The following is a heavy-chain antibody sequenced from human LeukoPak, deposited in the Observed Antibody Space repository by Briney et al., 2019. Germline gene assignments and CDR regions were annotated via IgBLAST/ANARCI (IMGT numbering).Heavy chain of an antibody. D-gene: IGHD3-16*02. J-gene: IGHJ4*02. CDR2: ISDSGAYT. Sequence: GGSLRLSCAASGFTFTNSAMSWARQAPGKGLEWVSAISDSGAYTYYADSVKGRFTISRDNSKNTVYLQMTSLRAEDTAVYYCATAPERTYRLFVYWGQGTLVTVSS. CDR1: GFTFTNSA. V-gene: IGHV3-23*01. CDR3: ATAPERTYRLFVY.